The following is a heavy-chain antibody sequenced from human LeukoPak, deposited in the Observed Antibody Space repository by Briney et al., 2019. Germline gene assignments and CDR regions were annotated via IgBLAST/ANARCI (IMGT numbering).Heavy chain of an antibody. D-gene: IGHD4-17*01. V-gene: IGHV1-2*02. J-gene: IGHJ4*02. Sequence: ASVKVSCKASGYTFTGYYMHWVRQAPGQGLEWMGWINPNSGGTNYAQKFQGRVTMTGDTSIGTAYMELSSLRSDDTAVYYCARAGYGDLYYLDYWGQGTLVTVSS. CDR1: GYTFTGYY. CDR3: ARAGYGDLYYLDY. CDR2: INPNSGGT.